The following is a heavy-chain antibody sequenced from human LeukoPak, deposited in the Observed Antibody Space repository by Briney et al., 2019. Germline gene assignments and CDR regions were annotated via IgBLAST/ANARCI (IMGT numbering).Heavy chain of an antibody. CDR1: GGSISSSSYY. CDR2: IYYSGST. Sequence: PSETLSLTCTVSGGSISSSSYYWGWIRQPPGKGLEWIGSIYYSGSTYYNPSLKSRVTISVDTSKNQFSLKLSSVTAADTAVYYCARARQWLSQLDYWGQGTLVTVSS. CDR3: ARARQWLSQLDY. V-gene: IGHV4-39*01. D-gene: IGHD6-19*01. J-gene: IGHJ4*02.